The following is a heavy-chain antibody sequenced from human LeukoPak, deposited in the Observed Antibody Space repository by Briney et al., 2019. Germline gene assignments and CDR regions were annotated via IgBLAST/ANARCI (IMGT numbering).Heavy chain of an antibody. CDR2: ISTYNGNK. CDR3: ARDPNKCQVQPTRYGMDV. Sequence: ASVTVSCKASGGTFISYGISWVRQAPGQGLEWMGWISTYNGNKKYAQQLQGRVTVTTDTSTSTAYMELRSLRSDDTAVYYCARDPNKCQVQPTRYGMDVWGQGTTVTVSS. CDR1: GGTFISYG. D-gene: IGHD1-1*01. V-gene: IGHV1-18*01. J-gene: IGHJ6*02.